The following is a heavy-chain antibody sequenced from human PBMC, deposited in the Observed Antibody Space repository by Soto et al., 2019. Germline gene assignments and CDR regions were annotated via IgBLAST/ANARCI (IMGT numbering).Heavy chain of an antibody. V-gene: IGHV4-39*01. D-gene: IGHD6-19*01. J-gene: IGHJ4*02. CDR1: GGSISSSSYY. CDR2: IYYSGST. Sequence: SETLSLTCTVSGGSISSSSYYWGWIRQPPGKGLEWIGNIYYSGSTYYNQSLKSRLTISVDTSQNQFSLKMRSVTAADTAVYYCARAAGIAVAGIDYWGQGTLVTVSS. CDR3: ARAAGIAVAGIDY.